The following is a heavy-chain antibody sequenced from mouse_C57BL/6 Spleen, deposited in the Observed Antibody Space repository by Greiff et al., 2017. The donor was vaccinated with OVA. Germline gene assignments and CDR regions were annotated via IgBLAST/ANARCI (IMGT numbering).Heavy chain of an antibody. J-gene: IGHJ4*01. V-gene: IGHV3-6*01. CDR2: ISYDGSN. CDR3: ASHPFYAMDY. Sequence: EVKLMESGPGLVKPSQSLSLTCSVTGYSITSGYYWNWIRQFPGNKLEWMGYISYDGSNNYNPSLKNRISITRDTSKNQFFLKLNSVTTEDTATYYCASHPFYAMDYWGQGTSVTVSS. CDR1: GYSITSGYY.